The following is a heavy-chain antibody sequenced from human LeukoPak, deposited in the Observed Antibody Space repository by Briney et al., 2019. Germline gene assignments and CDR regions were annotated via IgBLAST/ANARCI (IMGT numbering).Heavy chain of an antibody. D-gene: IGHD2-2*01. Sequence: SETLSLTCTVSGGSISSGGYYWIWIRQHPGKGLEWIVYIYYSGSTYYNPSLKSRVTISVDTSKNQFSLKLSSVTAADTAVYYCASRCSSTSCYRGVDYWGQGTRVTVSS. CDR1: GGSISSGGYY. CDR2: IYYSGST. V-gene: IGHV4-31*03. J-gene: IGHJ4*02. CDR3: ASRCSSTSCYRGVDY.